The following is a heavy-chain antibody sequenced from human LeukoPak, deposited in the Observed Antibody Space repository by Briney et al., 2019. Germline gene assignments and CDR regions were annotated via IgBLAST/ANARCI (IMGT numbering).Heavy chain of an antibody. CDR1: GFTFSSYS. V-gene: IGHV3-21*01. D-gene: IGHD3-22*01. Sequence: GGSLRLSCAASGFTFSSYSMNWVRQAPGKGLEWVSSISSSSSYIYYADSVKGRFTISRDNAKNSLYLQMNSLRAEDTAVYYCARDQSPFGYYDSSGSRRAFDIWGQGTMVTVSS. J-gene: IGHJ3*02. CDR2: ISSSSSYI. CDR3: ARDQSPFGYYDSSGSRRAFDI.